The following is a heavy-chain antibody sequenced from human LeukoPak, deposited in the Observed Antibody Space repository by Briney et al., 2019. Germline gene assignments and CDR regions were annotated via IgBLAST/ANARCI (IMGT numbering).Heavy chain of an antibody. CDR3: ARGKWLRSSFDY. V-gene: IGHV4-34*01. Sequence: SETLSPTCAVYGGSFSGYYWSWIRQPPGKGPEWIGEINHSGSTNYNPSLKSRVTISVDTSKNQFSLKLSSVTAADTAVYYCARGKWLRSSFDYWGQGTRVTVSS. J-gene: IGHJ4*02. D-gene: IGHD5-12*01. CDR1: GGSFSGYY. CDR2: INHSGST.